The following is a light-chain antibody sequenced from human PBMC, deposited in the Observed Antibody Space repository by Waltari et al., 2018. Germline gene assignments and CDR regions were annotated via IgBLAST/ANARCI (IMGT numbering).Light chain of an antibody. CDR1: QSVGRS. J-gene: IGKJ1*01. CDR2: DAS. V-gene: IGKV3-20*01. Sequence: ELVLTHAPATPTLSPRKRATLSCRASQSVGRSLAWYQQTPGQAPRLRIYDASRRATGVPDSFSGSGSGTDFSLTISRLEPEDFAVYYCQMYVRLPATFGQGTKVEIK. CDR3: QMYVRLPAT.